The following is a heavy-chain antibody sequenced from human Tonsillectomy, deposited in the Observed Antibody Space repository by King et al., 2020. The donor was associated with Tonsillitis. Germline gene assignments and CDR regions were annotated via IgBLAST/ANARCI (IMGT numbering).Heavy chain of an antibody. CDR1: GYTFTRFY. V-gene: IGHV1-46*03. D-gene: IGHD2-8*01. Sequence: QLVQSGAEVKNPGASVKVSCKSSGYTFTRFYIHWLRQAPGQGLEWMGMINLSGGSTTYAQRFQDRFTMTRETSTSTVSMELSSLTSEDTAVYFCSRVHCANGICYLFDYWGQGTLVTVSS. CDR2: INLSGGST. CDR3: SRVHCANGICYLFDY. J-gene: IGHJ4*02.